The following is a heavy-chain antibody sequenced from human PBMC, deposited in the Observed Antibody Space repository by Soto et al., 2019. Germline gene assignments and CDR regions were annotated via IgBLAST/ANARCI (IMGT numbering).Heavy chain of an antibody. CDR3: ARDYYDSSGYYYPFA. CDR1: GFTFSSYA. J-gene: IGHJ5*02. V-gene: IGHV3-30-3*01. D-gene: IGHD3-22*01. CDR2: ISYDGSNK. Sequence: PGGSLRLSCAASGFTFSSYAMHWVRQAPGKGLEWVAVISYDGSNKYYADSVKGRFTNSRDNSKNTLYLQMNSLRAEDTAVYYFARDYYDSSGYYYPFAWGQGTLVTVSS.